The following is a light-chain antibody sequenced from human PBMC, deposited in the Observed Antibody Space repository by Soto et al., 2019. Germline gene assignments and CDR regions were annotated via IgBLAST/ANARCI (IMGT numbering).Light chain of an antibody. CDR3: QQSYTTPIT. J-gene: IGKJ5*01. CDR1: QNIDYY. V-gene: IGKV1-39*01. CDR2: AAA. Sequence: DIQMTQSPSSLSASVGDTVTITCRASQNIDYYLNWYQQKPGKAPKLLIYAAASFQSGVPSRFSGSGSGTDFTLTISSLHPEEFASYYCQQSYTTPITFGQGTRLEIK.